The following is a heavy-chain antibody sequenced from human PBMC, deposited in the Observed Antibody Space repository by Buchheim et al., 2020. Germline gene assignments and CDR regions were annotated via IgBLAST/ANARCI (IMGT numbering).Heavy chain of an antibody. Sequence: EVFLAESGGHLVQPGGSLRLSCAASGFPFGGYEMNWVRQAPGKGLECIAYISASGGRTYYVDSVRGRFTISRDNAKNSLYLQMSSLRVEDTAVYYCATDPHYPSGSYWGRGTL. D-gene: IGHD3-10*01. CDR3: ATDPHYPSGSY. V-gene: IGHV3-48*03. J-gene: IGHJ1*01. CDR2: ISASGGRT. CDR1: GFPFGGYE.